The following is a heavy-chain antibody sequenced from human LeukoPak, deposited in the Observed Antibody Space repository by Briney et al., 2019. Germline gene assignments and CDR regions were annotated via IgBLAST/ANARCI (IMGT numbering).Heavy chain of an antibody. Sequence: PGGSLRLSCAASVFTFSNYGMHWVRQPPGKGLQWVAFIRYDGSNEYYADSVKGRFTISRDNSKNTLYLQMNSLRAEDTAIYYCAKDGNSGWSYFDYWGQGTLVTVSS. D-gene: IGHD6-19*01. J-gene: IGHJ4*02. CDR2: IRYDGSNE. CDR1: VFTFSNYG. CDR3: AKDGNSGWSYFDY. V-gene: IGHV3-30*02.